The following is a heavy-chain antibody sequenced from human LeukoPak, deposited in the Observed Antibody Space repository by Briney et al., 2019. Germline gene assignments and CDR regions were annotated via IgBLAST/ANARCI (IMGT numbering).Heavy chain of an antibody. CDR1: GGSISSYY. Sequence: SETLSLTCTVSGGSISSYYWSWIRQPPGKGLEWIGYIYYSGSTNYNPSLKSRVTISVDTSKNQFSLKLSSVTAADTAVYYCARAPYDSSGYQYRPTFNALDIWGQGTMVTVSS. V-gene: IGHV4-59*01. J-gene: IGHJ3*02. CDR3: ARAPYDSSGYQYRPTFNALDI. D-gene: IGHD3-22*01. CDR2: IYYSGST.